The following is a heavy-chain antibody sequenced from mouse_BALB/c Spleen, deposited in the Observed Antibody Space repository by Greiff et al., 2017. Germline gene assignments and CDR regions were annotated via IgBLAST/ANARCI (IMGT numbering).Heavy chain of an antibody. D-gene: IGHD2-1*01. CDR2: INPSNGRT. CDR3: ARGGNYGY. J-gene: IGHJ2*01. Sequence: VQLQQPGAELVKPGASVKLSCKASGYTFTSYWMHWVKQRPGQGLEWIGEINPSNGRTNYNEKFKSKATLTVDKSSSTAYMQLSSLTSEDSAVYYCARGGNYGYWGQGTTLTVSS. CDR1: GYTFTSYW. V-gene: IGHV1S81*02.